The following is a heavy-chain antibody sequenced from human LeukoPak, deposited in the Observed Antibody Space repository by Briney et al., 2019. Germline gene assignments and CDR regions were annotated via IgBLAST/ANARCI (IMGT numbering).Heavy chain of an antibody. CDR3: AKDSGYSYGTLDY. Sequence: GGSLRLSCAASGFTFSSYGMHWVCQAPGKGLEWVAVIWYDGSNKYYADSVKGRFTTSRDNSKNTLYLQMNSLRAEDTAVYYCAKDSGYSYGTLDYWGQGTLVTVSS. CDR2: IWYDGSNK. J-gene: IGHJ4*02. D-gene: IGHD5-18*01. CDR1: GFTFSSYG. V-gene: IGHV3-33*06.